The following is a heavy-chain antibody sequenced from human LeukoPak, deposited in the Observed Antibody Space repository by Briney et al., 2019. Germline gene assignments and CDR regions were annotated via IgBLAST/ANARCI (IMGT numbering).Heavy chain of an antibody. V-gene: IGHV1-2*02. J-gene: IGHJ6*02. Sequence: GASVKVSCKASGYTFTSYDINWVRQAPGQGLEWMGWINPKSGGTTYAQKFQGRVTMTRDTSISTAYMELTRLRFDDTAMYYCARDPDVGGALRYGMDVWGQGTTVTVSS. CDR2: INPKSGGT. D-gene: IGHD1-26*01. CDR3: ARDPDVGGALRYGMDV. CDR1: GYTFTSYD.